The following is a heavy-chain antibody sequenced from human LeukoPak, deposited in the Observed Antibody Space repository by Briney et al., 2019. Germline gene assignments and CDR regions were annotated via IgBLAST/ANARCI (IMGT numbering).Heavy chain of an antibody. CDR1: GGSISSYY. V-gene: IGHV4-59*01. Sequence: SETLSLTCTVSGGSISSYYWSWIRQPPGKGLEWIGYIYYSGSTNYNPSLKSRVTISVDTSKNQFSLKLSSVTAADTAVYYCARAVVGATTPDYGMDVLGQGTTVTVSS. J-gene: IGHJ6*02. CDR2: IYYSGST. CDR3: ARAVVGATTPDYGMDV. D-gene: IGHD1-26*01.